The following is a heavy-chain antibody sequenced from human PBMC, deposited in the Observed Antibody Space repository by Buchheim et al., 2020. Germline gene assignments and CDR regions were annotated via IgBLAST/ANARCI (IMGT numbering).Heavy chain of an antibody. V-gene: IGHV4-39*01. Sequence: QLQLQESGPGLVKPSETLSLTCTVSGGSISSSSYYWGWIRQPPGKGLEWIGSIYYSGSTYYNPSLKSRVTISVDTSKNQFSLKLSSVTAADTAVYYCARHTRGGGKYQLLPGWFDPWGQGTL. CDR3: ARHTRGGGKYQLLPGWFDP. CDR2: IYYSGST. J-gene: IGHJ5*02. CDR1: GGSISSSSYY. D-gene: IGHD2-2*01.